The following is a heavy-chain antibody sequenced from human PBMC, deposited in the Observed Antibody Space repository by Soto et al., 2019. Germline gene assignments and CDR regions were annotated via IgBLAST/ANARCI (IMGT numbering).Heavy chain of an antibody. CDR2: ISGSSDAT. CDR1: GFTFSYYT. V-gene: IGHV3-23*01. D-gene: IGHD4-4*01. CDR3: ARVLIRSDYRFEY. Sequence: HPGGSLRLSCAASGFTFSYYTMSWVRQSPGKGLEWVSSISGSSDATYFAESVEGRFTISRDNSKSTLNLQMNSLRAEDTAIYYCARVLIRSDYRFEYWGQGALVTVSS. J-gene: IGHJ4*02.